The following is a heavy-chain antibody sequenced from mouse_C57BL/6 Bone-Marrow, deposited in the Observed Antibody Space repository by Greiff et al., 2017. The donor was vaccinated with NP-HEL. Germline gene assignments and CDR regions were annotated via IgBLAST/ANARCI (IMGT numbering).Heavy chain of an antibody. Sequence: EVQLVESEGGLVQPGSSMKLSCTASGFTFSDYYMAWVRQVPEKGLEWVANINYDGSSTYYLDSLKSRFIISRDNAKNILYLQMSSLKSEDTATYYCAREHYYGSSHWYFDVWGTGTTVTVSS. D-gene: IGHD1-1*01. CDR2: INYDGSST. J-gene: IGHJ1*03. CDR1: GFTFSDYY. V-gene: IGHV5-16*01. CDR3: AREHYYGSSHWYFDV.